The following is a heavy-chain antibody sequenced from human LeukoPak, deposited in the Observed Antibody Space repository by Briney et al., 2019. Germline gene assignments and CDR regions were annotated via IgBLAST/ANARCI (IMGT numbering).Heavy chain of an antibody. J-gene: IGHJ4*02. CDR3: ARDENYGIFFNVDY. Sequence: ASVKVSCKSSTYTFTQYRINWVRQAPGQGLEWMGWISVYNNDTTYAQNFQGRVTMTADTSSSTAYMELRSPRLDDMAVYYCARDENYGIFFNVDYWGQGTLVTVSS. D-gene: IGHD4-17*01. CDR2: ISVYNNDT. CDR1: TYTFTQYR. V-gene: IGHV1-18*03.